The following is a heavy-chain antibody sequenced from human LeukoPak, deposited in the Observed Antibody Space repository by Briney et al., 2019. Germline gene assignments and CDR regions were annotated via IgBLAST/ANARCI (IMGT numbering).Heavy chain of an antibody. J-gene: IGHJ4*02. CDR1: GGTFSSYA. CDR2: IIPIFGIA. D-gene: IGHD3-3*01. V-gene: IGHV1-69*04. Sequence: SVKVSCKASGGTFSSYAISWVRQAPGQGLEWMGRIIPIFGIANYAQKFLGRVTITADKSTSTAYMELSSLRSEDTAVYYCARESVHGYFDYWGQGTLVTVSS. CDR3: ARESVHGYFDY.